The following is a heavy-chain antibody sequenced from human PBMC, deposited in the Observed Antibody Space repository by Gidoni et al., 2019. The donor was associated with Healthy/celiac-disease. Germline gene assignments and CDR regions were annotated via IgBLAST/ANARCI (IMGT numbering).Heavy chain of an antibody. D-gene: IGHD3-16*01. J-gene: IGHJ5*02. CDR3: ARHGGITWFDP. CDR2: IYYSGST. V-gene: IGHV4-39*01. Sequence: DGLEWIGSIYYSGSTYYNPSLKSRVTISVDTSKNQFSLKLSSVTAADTAVYYCARHGGITWFDPWGQGTLVTVSS.